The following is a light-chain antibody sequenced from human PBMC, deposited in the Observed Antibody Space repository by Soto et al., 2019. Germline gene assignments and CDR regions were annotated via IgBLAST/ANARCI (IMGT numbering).Light chain of an antibody. CDR3: CSYVGTFTWV. CDR2: DVS. J-gene: IGLJ3*02. V-gene: IGLV2-11*01. Sequence: QSALTQPRSVSDSPGQSVTISCTGTSSDVGGYNYVSWYQQHPGKAPKVMIYDVSKRPSGVPDRFSGSKSGNTASLTISGLQAKDEADYYCCSYVGTFTWVFGGGTKVTVL. CDR1: SSDVGGYNY.